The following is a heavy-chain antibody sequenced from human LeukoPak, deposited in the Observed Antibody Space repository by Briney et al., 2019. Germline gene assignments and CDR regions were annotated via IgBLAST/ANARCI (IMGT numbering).Heavy chain of an antibody. J-gene: IGHJ3*02. Sequence: GGSLRLSCAASGFTFSSYGMHWVRQAPGKGLEWVAFIRYDGSNKYYADSVKGRITISRDNSRNTLYLQMSSLRAEDTAVYYCARDVFCSGNSCLRDAFDIWGQGTKVTVSS. CDR3: ARDVFCSGNSCLRDAFDI. V-gene: IGHV3-30*02. CDR2: IRYDGSNK. CDR1: GFTFSSYG. D-gene: IGHD2-15*01.